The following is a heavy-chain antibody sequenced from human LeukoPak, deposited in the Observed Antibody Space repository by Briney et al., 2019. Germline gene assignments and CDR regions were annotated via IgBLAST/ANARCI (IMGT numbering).Heavy chain of an antibody. J-gene: IGHJ4*02. CDR1: GGSISSYY. CDR2: IYYSGST. Sequence: PSETLSLTCTDSGGSISSYYWSWIRQPPGKGLEWIGYIYYSGSTNYNPSLKSRVTISADTSKNQFSLKLSSVTAADTAVYYCARDRGLSIDYWGQGTLVTVSS. D-gene: IGHD4/OR15-4a*01. CDR3: ARDRGLSIDY. V-gene: IGHV4-59*01.